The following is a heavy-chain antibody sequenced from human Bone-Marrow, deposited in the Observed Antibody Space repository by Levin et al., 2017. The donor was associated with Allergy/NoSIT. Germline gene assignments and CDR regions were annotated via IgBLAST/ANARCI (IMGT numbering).Heavy chain of an antibody. V-gene: IGHV3-7*01. J-gene: IGHJ4*02. D-gene: IGHD3-10*01. CDR1: GFTFRTFW. Sequence: GGSLRLSCAASGFTFRTFWMSRVRQAPGKGPEWVANIKQDGSDKYYVDSVEGRFTVSRDNAKNSLYLQMNSLRVEDTAVYYCARDHDGEDEYFDFWGQGTLVTVSS. CDR2: IKQDGSDK. CDR3: ARDHDGEDEYFDF.